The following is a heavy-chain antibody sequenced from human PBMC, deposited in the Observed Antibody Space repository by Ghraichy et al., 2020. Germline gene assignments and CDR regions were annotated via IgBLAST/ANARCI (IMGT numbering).Heavy chain of an antibody. Sequence: GGSLSLSCTTSGFIFSTYSLNWVRQAPGRGLEWLSYISITSSTIYYADSVKGRFTISRDNAKNSLYLQMNSLRAEDTAVYYCARDRATVSYEYYYMDVWGKGTTVTVSS. V-gene: IGHV3-48*04. CDR1: GFIFSTYS. CDR2: ISITSSTI. J-gene: IGHJ6*03. D-gene: IGHD4-17*01. CDR3: ARDRATVSYEYYYMDV.